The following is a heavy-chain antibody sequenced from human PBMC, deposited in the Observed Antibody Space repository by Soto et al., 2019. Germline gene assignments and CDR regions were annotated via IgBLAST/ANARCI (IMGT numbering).Heavy chain of an antibody. J-gene: IGHJ5*02. CDR2: ISYDGSNK. Sequence: GGSLRLSCAASGFTFSGYGMHWVRQAPGKGLEWVAVISYDGSNKYYADSVKGRFTISRDNSKNTLYLQMNSLRAEDTAVYYCAKDRLLNVPDLSHWFDPWGQGTLVTVSS. CDR1: GFTFSGYG. CDR3: AKDRLLNVPDLSHWFDP. D-gene: IGHD2-2*01. V-gene: IGHV3-30*18.